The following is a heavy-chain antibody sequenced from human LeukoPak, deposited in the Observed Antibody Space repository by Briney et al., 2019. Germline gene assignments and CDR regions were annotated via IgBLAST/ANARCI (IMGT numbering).Heavy chain of an antibody. Sequence: GGSLRLSCAASGFTLSDHYVDWVRQAPGKGLEWVGRVRNKANGYRTEYAASVEGRFTVSGDASKNSLYLQMNSLKTEDTAVYYCASSGYCGAGTCYSDYFDYWGLGTLVTVSS. D-gene: IGHD2-15*01. V-gene: IGHV3-72*01. CDR3: ASSGYCGAGTCYSDYFDY. J-gene: IGHJ4*02. CDR1: GFTLSDHY. CDR2: VRNKANGYRT.